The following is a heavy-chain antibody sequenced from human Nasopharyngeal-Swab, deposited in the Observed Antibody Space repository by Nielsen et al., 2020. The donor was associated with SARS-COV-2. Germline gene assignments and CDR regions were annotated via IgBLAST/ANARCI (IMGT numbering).Heavy chain of an antibody. D-gene: IGHD1-7*01. CDR2: INGDGSST. V-gene: IGHV3-74*01. Sequence: GGSLRLSCAASGFTFSTYWVHWVRQAPGKGLVWVSRINGDGSSTSYADSLKGRFTISRDNAKNTLYLQMNNLRVEDTAVYYCTRVGNYRHDYWGQGTLVTVSS. CDR3: TRVGNYRHDY. J-gene: IGHJ4*02. CDR1: GFTFSTYW.